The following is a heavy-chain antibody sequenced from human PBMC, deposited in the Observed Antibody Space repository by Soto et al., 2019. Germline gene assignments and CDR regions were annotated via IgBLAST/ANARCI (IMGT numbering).Heavy chain of an antibody. CDR1: GYTFTSYG. Sequence: ASVKVSCKASGYTFTSYGISWVRQAPGQGLEWMGWISAYNGNTNYAQKLQGRVTMTTDTSTSTAYMELRSLRSDDTAVYYCARESFYDFWSGYYLGRGGYYGMDVWGQGTTVTVS. V-gene: IGHV1-18*04. CDR3: ARESFYDFWSGYYLGRGGYYGMDV. D-gene: IGHD3-3*01. J-gene: IGHJ6*02. CDR2: ISAYNGNT.